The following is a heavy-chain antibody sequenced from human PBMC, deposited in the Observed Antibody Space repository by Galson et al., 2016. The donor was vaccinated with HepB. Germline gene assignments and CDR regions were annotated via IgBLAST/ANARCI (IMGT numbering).Heavy chain of an antibody. V-gene: IGHV3-23*01. CDR1: GFTFATYA. Sequence: SLRLSCAASGFTFATYAMDWVRQAPGKGLEWVSGIGASGGGTYYADSVKGRFTISRDNFKNTLFLQMNSLRAEDTAVYYCATYYDFSRGSYSDYWGQGTLVTVSS. D-gene: IGHD3-3*01. CDR2: IGASGGGT. J-gene: IGHJ4*02. CDR3: ATYYDFSRGSYSDY.